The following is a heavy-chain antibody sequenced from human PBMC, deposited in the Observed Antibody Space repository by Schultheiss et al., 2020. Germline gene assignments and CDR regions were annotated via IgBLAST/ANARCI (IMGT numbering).Heavy chain of an antibody. Sequence: SETLSLTCTVSGGSISSYYWSWIRQPAGKGLEWIGRIYTSGSTNYNPSLKSRVTMSVDTSKNQFSLKLSSVTAADTAVYYCARGTYDSSGYYHFDYWGQGTLVTVYS. CDR2: IYTSGST. J-gene: IGHJ4*02. V-gene: IGHV4-4*07. D-gene: IGHD3-22*01. CDR1: GGSISSYY. CDR3: ARGTYDSSGYYHFDY.